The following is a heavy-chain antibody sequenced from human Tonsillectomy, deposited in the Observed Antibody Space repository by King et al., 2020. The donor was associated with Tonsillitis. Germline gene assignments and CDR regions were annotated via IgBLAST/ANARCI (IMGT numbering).Heavy chain of an antibody. D-gene: IGHD2-2*01. V-gene: IGHV3-23*04. CDR1: GFTFSNYA. CDR2: ISGSAGST. CDR3: AKALRAVVPPAIVYVDSSYFDY. J-gene: IGHJ4*02. Sequence: VQLVESGGGLVQPGGSLRLSCAASGFTFSNYAMTWVRQAPGKGLEWVSAISGSAGSTYYADSVKGRFTISRDNSKNTLYLQMSSVRAEDTAVYYCAKALRAVVPPAIVYVDSSYFDYWGQGTLVTVSS.